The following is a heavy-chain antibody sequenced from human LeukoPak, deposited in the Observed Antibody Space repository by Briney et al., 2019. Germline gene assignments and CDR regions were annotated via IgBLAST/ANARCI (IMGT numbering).Heavy chain of an antibody. V-gene: IGHV6-1*01. Sequence: SQTLSLTCAISGDSVSSNRASWTWIRQSPSRGLEWLGRTYYRSKWYNDYAVSLKSRISINPDTSKNQFSLQLNSVTPEDTAVYYCSRSDGASDFDYWGQGTLVTVSS. CDR2: TYYRSKWYN. CDR3: SRSDGASDFDY. J-gene: IGHJ4*02. CDR1: GDSVSSNRAS. D-gene: IGHD5-24*01.